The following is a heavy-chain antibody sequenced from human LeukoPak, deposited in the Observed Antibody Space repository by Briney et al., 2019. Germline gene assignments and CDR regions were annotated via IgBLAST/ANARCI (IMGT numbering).Heavy chain of an antibody. CDR3: ARLWSGLRPPDY. Sequence: SETLSLTCTVSGGSISSTTYYWGWIRQPPGKGLEWIGSVYYRGNTYYNPSLKSRVTISVVTSKSQFSLRLNSATAADTSVYYCARLWSGLRPPDYWGQGTLVTVSS. CDR1: GGSISSTTYY. D-gene: IGHD3-3*01. CDR2: VYYRGNT. V-gene: IGHV4-39*01. J-gene: IGHJ4*02.